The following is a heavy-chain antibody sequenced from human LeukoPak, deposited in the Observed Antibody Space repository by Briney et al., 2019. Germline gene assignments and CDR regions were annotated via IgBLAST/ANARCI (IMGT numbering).Heavy chain of an antibody. CDR1: GGSISSSSYY. CDR2: IYYSGST. V-gene: IGHV4-39*01. J-gene: IGHJ4*02. CDR3: ARNSRYSYGTGFDY. D-gene: IGHD5-18*01. Sequence: TSETLSLTCTVSGGSISSSSYYWGWIRPPPGKGLEWIGSIYYSGSTYYNPSLKSRVTISVDTSKNQFSLKLSSVTAADTAVYYCARNSRYSYGTGFDYWGQGTLVTVSS.